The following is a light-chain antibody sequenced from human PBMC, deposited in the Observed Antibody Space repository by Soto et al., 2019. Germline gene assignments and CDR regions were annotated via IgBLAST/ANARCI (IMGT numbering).Light chain of an antibody. CDR3: QQFKSYPLT. Sequence: DIQMTQSPSTLSGSLVDGVTITCRASQTISSWLAWYQQKPGKAPKLLIYKASTLKSGVPSGFSGSGSGTDFTLTISSLQPEDFATYYCQQFKSYPLTFGGGTKVDI. CDR2: KAS. CDR1: QTISSW. J-gene: IGKJ4*01. V-gene: IGKV1-5*03.